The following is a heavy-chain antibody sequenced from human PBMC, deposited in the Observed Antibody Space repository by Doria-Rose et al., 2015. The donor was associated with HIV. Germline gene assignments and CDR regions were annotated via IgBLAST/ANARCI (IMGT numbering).Heavy chain of an antibody. CDR1: GGSISSYY. J-gene: IGHJ6*03. V-gene: IGHV4-4*09. CDR3: ARFRPSRGIYYSLDV. CDR2: VYSSGST. Sequence: VQLQESGPGPVKPAEILSLTCTVSGGSISSYYWNWIRQPPGKGLEWIGYVYSSGSTHYNSSLRSRVTISMDTSKNQFSLKLSSVTAADTAVYYCARFRPSRGIYYSLDVWGKGTTVTVSS. D-gene: IGHD3-10*01.